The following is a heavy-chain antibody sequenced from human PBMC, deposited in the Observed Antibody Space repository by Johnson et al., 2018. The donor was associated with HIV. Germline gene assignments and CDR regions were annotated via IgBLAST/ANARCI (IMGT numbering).Heavy chain of an antibody. Sequence: QMLLVESGGGLVKPGGSLRLSCIASGFTFSDYYMSWIRQAPGKGLEWVSYISTSGSTIYSADSVQGRFTISRDNAKNSLYLQMNSLRPEDTAVYYCARSSGYYGTDAFDIWGQGTMVTVSS. J-gene: IGHJ3*02. V-gene: IGHV3-11*04. CDR1: GFTFSDYY. D-gene: IGHD3-22*01. CDR3: ARSSGYYGTDAFDI. CDR2: ISTSGSTI.